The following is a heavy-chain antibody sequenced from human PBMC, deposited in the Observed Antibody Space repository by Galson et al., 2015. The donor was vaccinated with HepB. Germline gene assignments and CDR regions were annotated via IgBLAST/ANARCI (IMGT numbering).Heavy chain of an antibody. CDR2: IWYDGSNK. Sequence: SLRLSCAASGFTFSSYGMHWVRQAPGKGLEWVAGIWYDGSNKYYADSVKGRFIISRDNSENTMYLQVNNLRAEDTAMYYCARAQMSMVIWYFDYWGQGILVTAAS. D-gene: IGHD2-21*01. J-gene: IGHJ4*02. CDR3: ARAQMSMVIWYFDY. CDR1: GFTFSSYG. V-gene: IGHV3-33*01.